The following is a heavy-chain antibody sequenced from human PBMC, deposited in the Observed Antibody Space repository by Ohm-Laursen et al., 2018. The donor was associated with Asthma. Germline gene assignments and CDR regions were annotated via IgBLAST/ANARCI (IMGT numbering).Heavy chain of an antibody. CDR2: ISDHNDNT. D-gene: IGHD6-25*01. J-gene: IGHJ6*02. V-gene: IGHV1-18*01. CDR3: ATYRSGWSNFYGMDV. CDR1: GYTFTTYG. Sequence: SSVKVSCNASGYTFTTYGVSWARQAPGQGLERMGWISDHNDNTESAQKFQGRVTMTIDTSTSTAYMELRSLRSDDTAVYYCATYRSGWSNFYGMDVWGQGTTVTVSS.